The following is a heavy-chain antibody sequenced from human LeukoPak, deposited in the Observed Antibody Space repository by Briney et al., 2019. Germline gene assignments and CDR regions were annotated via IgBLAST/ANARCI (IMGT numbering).Heavy chain of an antibody. CDR1: GFTFSDYG. CDR2: IRLDGSKE. V-gene: IGHV3-33*01. J-gene: IGHJ4*02. Sequence: WGSLRLSCAASGFTFSDYGMHWVRQAPNKGLEWVTVIRLDGSKEYYADSVKGRFTISRDNSKNTLFLHMNSLRAEDTAVYYCARDLYNSGLDFWGQGTLVTVSS. D-gene: IGHD6-19*01. CDR3: ARDLYNSGLDF.